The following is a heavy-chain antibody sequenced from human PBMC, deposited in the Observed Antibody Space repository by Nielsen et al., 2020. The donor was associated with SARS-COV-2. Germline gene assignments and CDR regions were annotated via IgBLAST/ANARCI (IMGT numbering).Heavy chain of an antibody. J-gene: IGHJ6*02. V-gene: IGHV4-59*01. Sequence: SETLSLTCTASGGSTSSNYWSWFGQPPGKGLEWMGYISNTGGTNYNPSLQSRVTISVDTSKNQFSLKLSSVTAADTAVYYCARDHGYNYAYGHYYYGMDVWGQGTTVTVSS. CDR3: ARDHGYNYAYGHYYYGMDV. CDR2: ISNTGGT. D-gene: IGHD5-24*01. CDR1: GGSTSSNY.